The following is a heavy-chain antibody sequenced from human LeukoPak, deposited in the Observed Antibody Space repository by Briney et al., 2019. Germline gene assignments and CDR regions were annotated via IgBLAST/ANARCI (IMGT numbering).Heavy chain of an antibody. J-gene: IGHJ4*02. CDR2: FDVIDAKT. CDR1: GSSLTELS. D-gene: IGHD5-18*01. CDR3: AAGRPYSLLDY. Sequence: ASVKVSCTVSGSSLTELSLYWVRQAPGKGLEWMGGFDVIDAKTFYAQKFQGRVTMTADSSTYTAYMEMSSLRSDDTAFYYCAAGRPYSLLDYWGQGTLLTVSS. V-gene: IGHV1-24*01.